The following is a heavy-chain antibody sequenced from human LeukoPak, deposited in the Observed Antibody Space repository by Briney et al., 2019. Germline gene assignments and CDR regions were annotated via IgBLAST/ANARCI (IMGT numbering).Heavy chain of an antibody. D-gene: IGHD2-2*01. CDR3: ARGDIVVIPAAISAYYYMDV. J-gene: IGHJ6*03. CDR2: INHSGST. Sequence: SETLSLTCAVYGGSFSGYYWSWIRQPPGKGLEWIGEINHSGSTNYNPSLKSRVTISVDTSKNQFSLKLGSVTAADTAVYYCARGDIVVIPAAISAYYYMDVWGKGTTVTVSS. CDR1: GGSFSGYY. V-gene: IGHV4-34*01.